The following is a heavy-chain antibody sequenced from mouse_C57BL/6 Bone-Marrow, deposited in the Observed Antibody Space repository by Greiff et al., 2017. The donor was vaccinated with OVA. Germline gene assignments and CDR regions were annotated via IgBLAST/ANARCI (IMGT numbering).Heavy chain of an antibody. V-gene: IGHV1-69*01. D-gene: IGHD1-1*01. J-gene: IGHJ1*03. Sequence: QVQLQQPGAELVMPGASVKLSCKASGYTFTSYWMHWVKQRPGQGLEWIGEIDPSDSYTNYNQKFKGKSTLTVDKSSSTAYMQLSSLTSEDSAVYYCAKDCITTVVGRYFDVWGTGTTVTVSS. CDR1: GYTFTSYW. CDR3: AKDCITTVVGRYFDV. CDR2: IDPSDSYT.